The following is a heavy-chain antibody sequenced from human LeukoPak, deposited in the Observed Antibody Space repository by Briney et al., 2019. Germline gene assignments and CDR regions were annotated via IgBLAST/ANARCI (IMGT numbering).Heavy chain of an antibody. CDR1: GFTFSSYA. CDR3: VSPKYSSAWFFDY. J-gene: IGHJ4*02. D-gene: IGHD6-19*01. CDR2: ISGSGGST. V-gene: IGHV3-23*01. Sequence: GGSLRLSCAASGFTFSSYAMSWVRQAPGRGLEWVSAISGSGGSTYYADSVKGRFTISRDNSKNTLYLQMNRLRAEDTAVYYCVSPKYSSAWFFDYWGQGTLVTVSS.